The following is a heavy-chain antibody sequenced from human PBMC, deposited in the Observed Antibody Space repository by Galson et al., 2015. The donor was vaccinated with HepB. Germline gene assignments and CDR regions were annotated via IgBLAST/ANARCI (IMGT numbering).Heavy chain of an antibody. CDR1: GFTFSDYY. CDR3: ARALEWLNWFDP. J-gene: IGHJ5*02. CDR2: IYYSGST. D-gene: IGHD3-3*01. Sequence: LRLSCAASGFTFSDYYMSWIRQAPGKGLEWVGYIYYSGSTYYNPSLKSRVTIALDTSKNQFSLKLSSVTAADTAVYFCARALEWLNWFDPWGQGTLVTVSS. V-gene: IGHV4-31*02.